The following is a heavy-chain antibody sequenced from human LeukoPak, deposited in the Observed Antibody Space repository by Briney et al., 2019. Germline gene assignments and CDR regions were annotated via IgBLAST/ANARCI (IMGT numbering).Heavy chain of an antibody. Sequence: SETLSLTCAVYGGSFSGYYWSWIRQPAGKGLEWIGRIYTSGSTNYNPSLKSRVTMSVDTSKNQFSLKLSSVTAADTAVYYCARDDGIAAYYYGMDVWGQGTTVTVSS. CDR1: GGSFSGYY. D-gene: IGHD1-14*01. J-gene: IGHJ6*02. CDR2: IYTSGST. CDR3: ARDDGIAAYYYGMDV. V-gene: IGHV4-4*07.